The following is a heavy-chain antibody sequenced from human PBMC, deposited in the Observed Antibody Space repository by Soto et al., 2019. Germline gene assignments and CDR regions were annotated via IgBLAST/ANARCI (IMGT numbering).Heavy chain of an antibody. Sequence: QVQLQESGSGLVKPSGTLSLTCAVSGGSVSSSDNWWSWVRQSPGKGLEWIGEIHRSGSTNYNASLKNRVTISLDKSKNQFSLQVSSVTAADTAVYYCASRQYYDSKGFFDYWGQGTLVTVSS. J-gene: IGHJ4*02. V-gene: IGHV4-4*02. CDR2: IHRSGST. CDR1: GGSVSSSDNW. D-gene: IGHD3-22*01. CDR3: ASRQYYDSKGFFDY.